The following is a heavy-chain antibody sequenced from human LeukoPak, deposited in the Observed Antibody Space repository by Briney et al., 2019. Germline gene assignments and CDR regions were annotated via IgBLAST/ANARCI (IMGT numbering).Heavy chain of an antibody. Sequence: ASVKVSCKASGYTFTGYYIHWVRQAPGQGFEWMGWINPNSAATNYAQKFQGRVTMTRDTSIHTAYMELSRLRSDDTAVYYCAREEYGFDPWGQGTLVTVSS. CDR1: GYTFTGYY. V-gene: IGHV1-2*02. CDR3: AREEYGFDP. J-gene: IGHJ5*02. D-gene: IGHD2-2*01. CDR2: INPNSAAT.